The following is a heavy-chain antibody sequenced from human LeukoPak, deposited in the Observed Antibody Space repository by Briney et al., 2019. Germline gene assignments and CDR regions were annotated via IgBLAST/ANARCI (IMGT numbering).Heavy chain of an antibody. Sequence: GGSLRLSCAASGFTFSSYAMHWVRQAPGKGLEWVAVISYDGSNKYYADSVKGRFTISRDNSKNTLYLQMNSLRAEDTAVYYCARAPLYSCGIDYWGQGTLVTVSS. CDR3: ARAPLYSCGIDY. CDR2: ISYDGSNK. D-gene: IGHD5-18*01. CDR1: GFTFSSYA. V-gene: IGHV3-30-3*01. J-gene: IGHJ4*02.